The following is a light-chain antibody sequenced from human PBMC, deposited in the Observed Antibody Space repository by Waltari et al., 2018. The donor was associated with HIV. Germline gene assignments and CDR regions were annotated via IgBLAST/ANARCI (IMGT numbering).Light chain of an antibody. CDR1: SSNIGSNY. CDR2: RNN. V-gene: IGLV1-47*01. CDR3: ATWDDTLSGHVV. J-gene: IGLJ2*01. Sequence: QSVLTQPPSASGTPGQRITISCSGSSSNIGSNYVYWYQQLPGTAPNLLIYRNNQRPSGFPDRFSGSKSGTSASLAISGLRSEDEADYYCATWDDTLSGHVVFGGGTKLNVL.